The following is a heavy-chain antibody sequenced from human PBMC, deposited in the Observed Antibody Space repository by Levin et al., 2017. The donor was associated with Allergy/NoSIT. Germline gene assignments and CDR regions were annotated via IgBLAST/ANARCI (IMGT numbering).Heavy chain of an antibody. Sequence: SETLSLTCTVSSDSMSSSNYYWGWNRQSPGKGLEWIGSTSHTGSTADYNPALTSRVTISVDTSKNQFSLKLSSVTAADTAVYYCMRYQAGTILTYWGQGILVTVSS. CDR3: MRYQAGTILTY. J-gene: IGHJ4*02. CDR2: TSHTGSTA. CDR1: SDSMSSSNYY. D-gene: IGHD1/OR15-1a*01. V-gene: IGHV4-39*01.